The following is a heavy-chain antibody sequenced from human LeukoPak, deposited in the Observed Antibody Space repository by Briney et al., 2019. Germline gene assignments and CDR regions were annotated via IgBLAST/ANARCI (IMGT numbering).Heavy chain of an antibody. Sequence: SETLSLTCTISGYSISSGYYWGWIRQPPGKGLEWIGSIYHSGSTYYNPSLKSRVTISLDTSENQFSLKLSSVTAADTAVYYCARDLYTSGWGYFDYWGQGTLVTVSS. CDR2: IYHSGST. D-gene: IGHD6-19*01. CDR1: GYSISSGYY. V-gene: IGHV4-38-2*02. CDR3: ARDLYTSGWGYFDY. J-gene: IGHJ4*02.